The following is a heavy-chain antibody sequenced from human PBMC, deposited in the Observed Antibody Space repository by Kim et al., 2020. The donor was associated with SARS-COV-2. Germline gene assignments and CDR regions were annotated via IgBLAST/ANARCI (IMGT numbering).Heavy chain of an antibody. Sequence: GGSLRLSCAASGFTFSSYAMSWVRQAPGKGLEWVSAISGSGGSTYYADSVKGRFTISRDNSKNTLYLQMNSLRAEDTAVYYCAKDAGTYYDFWSGSEFDYWGQGTLVTVSS. CDR3: AKDAGTYYDFWSGSEFDY. CDR2: ISGSGGST. V-gene: IGHV3-23*01. D-gene: IGHD3-3*01. CDR1: GFTFSSYA. J-gene: IGHJ4*02.